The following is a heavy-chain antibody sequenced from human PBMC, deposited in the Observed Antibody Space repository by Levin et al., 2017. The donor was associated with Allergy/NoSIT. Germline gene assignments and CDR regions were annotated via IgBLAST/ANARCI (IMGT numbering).Heavy chain of an antibody. CDR1: GFAFTSYG. CDR2: LWSDGTNK. J-gene: IGHJ4*02. V-gene: IGHV3-33*01. CDR3: ARDWGLGVAVLHY. D-gene: IGHD2-15*01. Sequence: GGSLRLSCAASGFAFTSYGMNWVRQAPGKGLEWVAGLWSDGTNKDYADSVKGRFTISRDNSKNTVDLQMNSLRPEDTALYYCARDWGLGVAVLHYWGQGALVTVSS.